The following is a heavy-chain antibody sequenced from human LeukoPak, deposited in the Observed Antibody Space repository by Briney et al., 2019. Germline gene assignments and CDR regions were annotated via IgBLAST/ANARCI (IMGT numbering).Heavy chain of an antibody. V-gene: IGHV3-23*01. CDR1: GFTFSSYA. CDR3: AKDTSIGRYCTNGVCSPFDY. J-gene: IGHJ4*02. CDR2: ISDTGATT. Sequence: GGSLRLSCACSGFTFSSYAMSWVRQAPGKGLEWGSAISDTGATTYDADSVKGRFTISRDNSRSTLYLQMNSLRAEDTALYYCAKDTSIGRYCTNGVCSPFDYWGQGTMVTDSS. D-gene: IGHD2-8*01.